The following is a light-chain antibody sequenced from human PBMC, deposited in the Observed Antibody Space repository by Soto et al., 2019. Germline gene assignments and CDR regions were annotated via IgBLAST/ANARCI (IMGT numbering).Light chain of an antibody. J-gene: IGKJ1*01. V-gene: IGKV1-9*01. CDR3: LQLNSYPRT. CDR2: TAS. Sequence: IQLTQSPSSLSASVGYRFTITCRASQGISSYLAWYQQKPGKAPKLLIYTASTLQSGVPSRFSGSGSGTDFTLTISSLQPDDFATYYCLQLNSYPRTFGQGTKVDIK. CDR1: QGISSY.